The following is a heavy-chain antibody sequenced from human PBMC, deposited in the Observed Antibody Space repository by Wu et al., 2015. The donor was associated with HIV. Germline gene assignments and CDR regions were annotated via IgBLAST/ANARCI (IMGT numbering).Heavy chain of an antibody. J-gene: IGHJ6*03. V-gene: IGHV1-69*12. CDR1: GGTFSSYA. Sequence: QVQLVQSGAEVKKPGSSVKVSCKASGGTFSSYAISWVRQAPGQGLEWMGGIIPIFGTANYAQKFQGRVTITADESTSTAYMELSSLRSEDTAVYYCARGWYGGNSLRYYYYMDVWGKGTTVTVSS. D-gene: IGHD4-23*01. CDR2: IIPIFGTA. CDR3: ARGWYGGNSLRYYYYMDV.